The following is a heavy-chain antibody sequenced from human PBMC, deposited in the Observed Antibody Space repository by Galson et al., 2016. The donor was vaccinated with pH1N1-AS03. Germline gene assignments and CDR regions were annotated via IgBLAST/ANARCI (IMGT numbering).Heavy chain of an antibody. D-gene: IGHD3-10*01. V-gene: IGHV1-69*13. CDR2: IIAIFGTP. CDR3: ARGRGSNYGSGGAAFDI. CDR1: GVTFRNFV. Sequence: SVKVSCKASGVTFRNFVISWVRQAPGQGLEWVGGIIAIFGTPKHAQKFKGRVTITADESTSTAYMELSSLTSEDTAVYYCARGRGSNYGSGGAAFDIWGQGTTVTVSS. J-gene: IGHJ3*02.